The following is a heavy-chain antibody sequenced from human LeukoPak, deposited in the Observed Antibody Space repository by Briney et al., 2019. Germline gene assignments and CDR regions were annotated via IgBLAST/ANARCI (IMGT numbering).Heavy chain of an antibody. CDR1: GFTFSSYA. V-gene: IGHV3-23*01. Sequence: PGGSLRLSCAASGFTFSSYAMSWVRQAPGKGLEWVSAISGSGGSTYYADSVKGRFTISRDNSKNTLYLQMNSLRAGDTAVYYCAKSGYYGSGSPYWGQGTLVTVSS. D-gene: IGHD3-10*01. CDR3: AKSGYYGSGSPY. CDR2: ISGSGGST. J-gene: IGHJ4*02.